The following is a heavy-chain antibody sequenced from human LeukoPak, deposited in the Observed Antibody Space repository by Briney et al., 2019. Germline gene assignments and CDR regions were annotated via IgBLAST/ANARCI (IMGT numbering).Heavy chain of an antibody. CDR1: GGSISSGGYS. V-gene: IGHV4-30-2*01. J-gene: IGHJ4*02. D-gene: IGHD3-10*01. CDR3: ARTLLWFGESTPYYFDY. CDR2: IYHSGST. Sequence: SQTLSHTCAVSGGSISSGGYSWSWIRQPPGKGPEWIGYIYHSGSTYYNSSLKSRVTISVDRSKNQCSLKLSSVTAADTAVYYCARTLLWFGESTPYYFDYWGQGTLVTVSS.